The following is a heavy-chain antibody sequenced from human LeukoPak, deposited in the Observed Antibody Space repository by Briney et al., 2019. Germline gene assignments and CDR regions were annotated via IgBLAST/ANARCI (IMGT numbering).Heavy chain of an antibody. D-gene: IGHD3-10*01. CDR3: ARDRLIWFGEFLSRSGMDV. V-gene: IGHV3-66*02. J-gene: IGHJ6*02. Sequence: GGSLRLSCAASGFTFSSNYMSWVRQAPGKGLEWVSVIYSGGSTYYADSVKGRFTISRDNSKNTLYLQMNSLRAEDTAVYYCARDRLIWFGEFLSRSGMDVWGQGTTVTVSS. CDR1: GFTFSSNY. CDR2: IYSGGST.